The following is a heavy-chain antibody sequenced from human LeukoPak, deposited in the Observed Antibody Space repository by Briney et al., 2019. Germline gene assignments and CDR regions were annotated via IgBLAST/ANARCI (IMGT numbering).Heavy chain of an antibody. CDR1: GGSISSSSYY. CDR2: IYYSGST. CDR3: ARSSGWHLLLLDY. J-gene: IGHJ4*02. Sequence: SETLSLTCTVSGGSISSSSYYWGWIRQPPGKGLEWIGSIYYSGSTFYNPSLKSRVTISVDTSKNQFSLKLNSVTAADTAVCYCARSSGWHLLLLDYWGQGTLVTVSS. D-gene: IGHD6-25*01. V-gene: IGHV4-39*01.